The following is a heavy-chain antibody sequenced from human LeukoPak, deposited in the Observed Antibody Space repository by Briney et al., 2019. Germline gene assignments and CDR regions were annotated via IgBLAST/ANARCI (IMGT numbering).Heavy chain of an antibody. D-gene: IGHD3-3*01. CDR1: GGSFSGYY. Sequence: SETLSLTCAVYGGSFSGYYWSLIRQTPEKGLEWIGEINHSGSTNYNPSLKSRVTISVDTSKNQFSLNLSSVTAADTAVFYCARTKGDFWSGYFSYYYMDVWGKGTTVTVSS. CDR3: ARTKGDFWSGYFSYYYMDV. J-gene: IGHJ6*03. V-gene: IGHV4-34*01. CDR2: INHSGST.